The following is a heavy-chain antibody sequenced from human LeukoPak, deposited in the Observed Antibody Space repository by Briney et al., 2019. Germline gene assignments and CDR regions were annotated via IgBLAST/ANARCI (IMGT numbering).Heavy chain of an antibody. CDR2: INGGGSTT. D-gene: IGHD3-22*01. CDR3: VSGDSMEGS. CDR1: GFTFSNYW. Sequence: PGGYLRLSCAASGFTFSNYWMHWVRQAPGKGLVWVSRINGGGSTTSYADSVKGRFTISRDNARNTLYLELSSLRAEDTAVYYCVSGDSMEGSWGQGTLVTVSS. J-gene: IGHJ5*02. V-gene: IGHV3-74*01.